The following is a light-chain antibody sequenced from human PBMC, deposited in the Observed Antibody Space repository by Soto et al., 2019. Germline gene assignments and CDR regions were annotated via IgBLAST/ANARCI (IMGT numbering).Light chain of an antibody. CDR3: QQYGSSGT. Sequence: EIMLTQSPGTLSLSPGERATLSCRASQSVSNNYLAWYQQKPGQPPRLLIYGASNRATGIPDRFSGSGSGTDFTLTISRLEPEDFAVYYCQQYGSSGTFGKGTKVDIK. CDR2: GAS. J-gene: IGKJ1*01. CDR1: QSVSNNY. V-gene: IGKV3-20*01.